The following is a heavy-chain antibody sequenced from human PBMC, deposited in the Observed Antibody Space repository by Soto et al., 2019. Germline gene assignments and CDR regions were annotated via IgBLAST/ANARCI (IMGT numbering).Heavy chain of an antibody. D-gene: IGHD3-3*01. CDR1: GGTISGYY. J-gene: IGHJ5*02. Sequence: SETLSLTCSVSGGTISGYYWTWIRQPAGKGLEWIGRIYSSGNTKYNPSLQSRVTMSLDTSNNQFSLRLTSVTAADTSVYYCARGQRFSDWFDPWGQGTLVTVSS. CDR3: ARGQRFSDWFDP. V-gene: IGHV4-4*07. CDR2: IYSSGNT.